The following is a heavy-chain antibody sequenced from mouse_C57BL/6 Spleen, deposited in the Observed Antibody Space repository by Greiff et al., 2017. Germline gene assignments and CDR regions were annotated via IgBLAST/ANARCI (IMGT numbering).Heavy chain of an antibody. CDR3: ARGGTTVSYFDY. CDR2: IYPRSGNT. J-gene: IGHJ2*01. V-gene: IGHV1-81*01. D-gene: IGHD1-1*01. Sequence: QVQLQQSGAELARPGASVKLSCKASGYTFTSYGISWVKQRTGQGLEWIGEIYPRSGNTYYNEKFKGKATLTADKSSSTAYMALRSLTSEDSAVYFCARGGTTVSYFDYWGQGTTLTVSS. CDR1: GYTFTSYG.